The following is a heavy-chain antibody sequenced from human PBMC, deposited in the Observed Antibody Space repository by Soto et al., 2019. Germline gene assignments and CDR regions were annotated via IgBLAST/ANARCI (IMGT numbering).Heavy chain of an antibody. J-gene: IGHJ4*02. Sequence: SETLSLTCTVSGGSISNSDYYWGWIRQSPGKGLEWIGSIYYSWTNFYDPSLRSRLSISVDTSKNQFSLRLNSVTAADSAVYYCARQARGTTWSDFDYWSQGTLVTVSS. CDR1: GGSISNSDYY. V-gene: IGHV4-39*01. CDR3: ARQARGTTWSDFDY. D-gene: IGHD1-7*01. CDR2: IYYSWTN.